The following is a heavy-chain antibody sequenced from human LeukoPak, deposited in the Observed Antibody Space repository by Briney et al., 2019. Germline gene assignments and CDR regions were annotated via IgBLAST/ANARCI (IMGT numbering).Heavy chain of an antibody. D-gene: IGHD2-2*01. J-gene: IGHJ6*02. V-gene: IGHV1-2*02. Sequence: ASVKVSCKASGYTFTGYYMHWVRQAPGQGLEWMGWINPNSGGTNYARKFQGRVTMTRDTSISTAYMELSRLRSDDTAVYYCARDIVVVPAAKHYYYGMDVWGQGTTVTVSS. CDR1: GYTFTGYY. CDR2: INPNSGGT. CDR3: ARDIVVVPAAKHYYYGMDV.